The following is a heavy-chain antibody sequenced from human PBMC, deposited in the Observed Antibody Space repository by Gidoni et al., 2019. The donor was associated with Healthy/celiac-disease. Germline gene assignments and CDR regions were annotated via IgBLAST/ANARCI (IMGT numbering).Heavy chain of an antibody. Sequence: EVQLVETGGGLIQPGGSLSLSCPASGFTVSSNYMSWVRQAPGKGLEWVSVIYSGGSTYYADSVKGRFTISRDNSKNTLYLQMNSLRAEDTAVYYCARELDYYDSSGYFSYWGQGTLVTVSS. D-gene: IGHD3-22*01. CDR3: ARELDYYDSSGYFSY. J-gene: IGHJ4*02. CDR2: IYSGGST. CDR1: GFTVSSNY. V-gene: IGHV3-53*02.